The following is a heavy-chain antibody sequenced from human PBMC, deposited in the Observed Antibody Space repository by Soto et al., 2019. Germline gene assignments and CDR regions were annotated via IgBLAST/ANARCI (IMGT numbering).Heavy chain of an antibody. CDR3: ARHSLALRKNNWFDP. CDR2: IFYLGSS. V-gene: IGHV4-39*01. Sequence: SETLSLTCTVSGDSIISSDFYWGWVRRPPGKGLEWIGSIFYLGSSYYNPSLKSRVTMSVDTSKNQFSLRLRSVTAADTALYFCARHSLALRKNNWFDPWGQGIMVTVSS. CDR1: GDSIISSDFY. J-gene: IGHJ5*02. D-gene: IGHD3-3*02.